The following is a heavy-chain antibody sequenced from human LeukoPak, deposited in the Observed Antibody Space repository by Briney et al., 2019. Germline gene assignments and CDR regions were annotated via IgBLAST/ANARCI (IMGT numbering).Heavy chain of an antibody. Sequence: GGSLILSCAASGFIFSDYAMTWVRQAPGKGLEWVSGITSGGVTTYYADSVKGRFTISRDNSKNTLYLQLNSLRAEDTALYFCARDSPSCRGLTCLLSEYWGQGTLVTVSS. D-gene: IGHD3-16*01. J-gene: IGHJ4*02. CDR3: ARDSPSCRGLTCLLSEY. CDR2: ITSGGVTT. V-gene: IGHV3-23*01. CDR1: GFIFSDYA.